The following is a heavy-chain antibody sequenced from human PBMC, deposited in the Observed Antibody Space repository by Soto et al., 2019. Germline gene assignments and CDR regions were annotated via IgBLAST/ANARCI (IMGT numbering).Heavy chain of an antibody. CDR1: GFTVGSHY. Sequence: GSLRLSCAASGFTVGSHYMSWVRQAPGKGLEWVSVIYSEGTPYYADSVKGRFTISRENSNNTLYLHMNNLRAEDTAVYYCARSTYYDILTGAYYYYAMDVWGQGTTVTVSS. D-gene: IGHD3-9*01. J-gene: IGHJ6*02. V-gene: IGHV3-53*01. CDR3: ARSTYYDILTGAYYYYAMDV. CDR2: IYSEGTP.